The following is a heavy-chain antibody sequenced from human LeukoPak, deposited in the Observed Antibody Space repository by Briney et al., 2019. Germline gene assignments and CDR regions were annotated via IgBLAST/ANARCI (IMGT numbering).Heavy chain of an antibody. CDR2: IYSGGST. CDR1: GFKFDDYG. V-gene: IGHV3-53*01. CDR3: ARDLDYEGAFDI. Sequence: PPGGSLRLSCAASGFKFDDYGMSWVRQAPGKGLEWVSVIYSGGSTYYADSVKGRFTISRDNSKNTLYLQMNSLRAEDTAVYYCARDLDYEGAFDIWGQGTMVTVSS. J-gene: IGHJ3*02. D-gene: IGHD3-16*01.